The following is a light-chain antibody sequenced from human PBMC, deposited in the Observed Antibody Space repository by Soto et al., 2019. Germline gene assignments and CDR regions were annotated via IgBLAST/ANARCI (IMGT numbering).Light chain of an antibody. CDR3: SSYAGSDIGV. CDR2: EVS. V-gene: IGLV2-8*01. J-gene: IGLJ2*01. Sequence: QSALTQPPSASGSPGQSVTISCTGTSSDVGGDNYVSWYQQHPGKAPKLMIYEVSKRPSGVPDRFSGSKSGNTASLTVSGLQAEDEDDYYCSSYAGSDIGVFGGGTKLTVL. CDR1: SSDVGGDNY.